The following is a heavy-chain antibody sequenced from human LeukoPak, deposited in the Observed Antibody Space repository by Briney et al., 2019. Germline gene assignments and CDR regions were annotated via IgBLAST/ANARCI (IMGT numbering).Heavy chain of an antibody. CDR3: ARDKMSKYGNTFGY. CDR1: GFTFSSYG. D-gene: IGHD2/OR15-2a*01. Sequence: GGSLRLSCAASGFTFSSYGMHWVRQAPGKGLEWVAVIWYDGSNKYYADSVKGRFTISRDNSNNTLYLQMNSLRAEDTAVYYCARDKMSKYGNTFGYWGQGTLVTVSS. V-gene: IGHV3-33*01. CDR2: IWYDGSNK. J-gene: IGHJ4*02.